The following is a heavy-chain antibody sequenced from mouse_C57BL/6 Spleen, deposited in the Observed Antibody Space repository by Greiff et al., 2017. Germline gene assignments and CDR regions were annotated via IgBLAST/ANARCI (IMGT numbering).Heavy chain of an antibody. CDR3: ARSVYYDYEGFAY. V-gene: IGHV14-3*01. CDR1: GFNIKNTY. Sequence: EVKLQESVAELVRPGASVKLSCTASGFNIKNTYMHWVKQRPEQGLEWIGRIDPANGNTKYAPKFQGKATITADTSSNTAYLQLSSLTSEDTAIYYCARSVYYDYEGFAYWGQGTLVTVSA. CDR2: IDPANGNT. J-gene: IGHJ3*01. D-gene: IGHD2-4*01.